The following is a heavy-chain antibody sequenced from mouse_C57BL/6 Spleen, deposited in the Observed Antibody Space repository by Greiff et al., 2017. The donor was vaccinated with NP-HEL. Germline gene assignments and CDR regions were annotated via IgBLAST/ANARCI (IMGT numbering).Heavy chain of an antibody. D-gene: IGHD1-1*01. V-gene: IGHV1-84*01. Sequence: QVQLQQSGPELVKPGASVKISCKASGYTFTDYYINWVKQRPGQGLEWIGWIYPGSGNTKYNEKFKGKATLTVDTSSSTAYMQLSSLTSEDSAVYFCASHYYYGSSNYYAMDYWGQGTSVTVSS. CDR3: ASHYYYGSSNYYAMDY. CDR1: GYTFTDYY. CDR2: IYPGSGNT. J-gene: IGHJ4*01.